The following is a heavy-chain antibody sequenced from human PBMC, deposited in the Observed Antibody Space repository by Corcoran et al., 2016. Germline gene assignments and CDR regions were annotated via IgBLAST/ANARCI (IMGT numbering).Heavy chain of an antibody. V-gene: IGHV4-34*01. CDR1: GGSFSGYY. D-gene: IGHD3-22*01. CDR3: ARARYYYDSSGRLGWFDP. CDR2: INHSGST. J-gene: IGHJ5*02. Sequence: QVQLQQWGAGLLKPSETLSLTCAVYGGSFSGYYWSWIRQPPGKGLEWIGEINHSGSTNYNPSLKSRVTISVDTSKNQFSLKLSSVTAAESAVYYCARARYYYDSSGRLGWFDPWGQGTLVTVSS.